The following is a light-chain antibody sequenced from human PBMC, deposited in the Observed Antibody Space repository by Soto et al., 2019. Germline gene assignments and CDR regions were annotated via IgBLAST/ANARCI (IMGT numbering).Light chain of an antibody. J-gene: IGLJ1*01. Sequence: QSALTQPASVSGSPGQSTTISCTGTSGDIGSYNRVSWYQQLPGKAPKLIIYEVTDRPSGVSNRFSGSKSGNTASLTISGLQAEDEAEYYCSSYTNINTRACVFGTGTKVTVL. CDR2: EVT. V-gene: IGLV2-14*01. CDR3: SSYTNINTRACV. CDR1: SGDIGSYNR.